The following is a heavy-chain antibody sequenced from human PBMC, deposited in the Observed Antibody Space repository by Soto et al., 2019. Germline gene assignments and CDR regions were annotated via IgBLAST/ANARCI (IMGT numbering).Heavy chain of an antibody. D-gene: IGHD3-3*01. J-gene: IGHJ5*02. V-gene: IGHV3-23*01. CDR3: AKDPDFWSGYYHNWFDP. Sequence: GGSLRLSCAASGFTFSSYAMSWVRQAPGKGLEWVSAISGSGGSTYYADPVKGRFTISRDNSKNTLYLQMNSLRAEDTAVYYCAKDPDFWSGYYHNWFDPWGQGTLVTVSS. CDR1: GFTFSSYA. CDR2: ISGSGGST.